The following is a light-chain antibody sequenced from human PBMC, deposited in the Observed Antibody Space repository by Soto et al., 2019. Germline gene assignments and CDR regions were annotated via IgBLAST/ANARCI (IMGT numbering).Light chain of an antibody. CDR1: QTISSW. J-gene: IGKJ1*01. CDR3: QQYKSYLRT. Sequence: DIQMTQSPSTLSASVGDRVTITCRASQTISSWLAWYQQKPGKAPKLLIYAASTLESGVSSRFSGRGSGTEFTLTINSLEPEDFATYYCQQYKSYLRTFGQEPKVEIK. V-gene: IGKV1-5*01. CDR2: AAS.